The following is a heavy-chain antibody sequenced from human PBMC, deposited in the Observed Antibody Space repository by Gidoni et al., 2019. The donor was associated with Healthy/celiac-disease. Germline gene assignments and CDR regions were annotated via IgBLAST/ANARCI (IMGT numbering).Heavy chain of an antibody. CDR3: ARGLSMVRGVMAY. J-gene: IGHJ4*02. CDR1: GGSFSGYY. Sequence: QVQLQQWGAGLLKPSETLSLTCAVYGGSFSGYYWSWLRTPPGKGLEWIGEINHSGSTNYNPSLKSRVTISVDTSKNQFSLKLSSVTAADTAVYYCARGLSMVRGVMAYWGQGTLVTVSS. D-gene: IGHD3-10*01. V-gene: IGHV4-34*01. CDR2: INHSGST.